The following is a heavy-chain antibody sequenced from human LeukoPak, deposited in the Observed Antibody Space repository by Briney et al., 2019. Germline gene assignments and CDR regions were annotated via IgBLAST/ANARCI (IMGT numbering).Heavy chain of an antibody. D-gene: IGHD6-13*01. Sequence: ASVKVSCKASGYTFTGYYMHWVRQAPVQGLEWMGWINPNSGGTNYAQKFQGRVTMTRDTSISTAYMELSRLRSDDTAVYYCAISSGIAAAGTGRLDYWGQGTLVTVSS. CDR3: AISSGIAAAGTGRLDY. J-gene: IGHJ4*02. V-gene: IGHV1-2*02. CDR1: GYTFTGYY. CDR2: INPNSGGT.